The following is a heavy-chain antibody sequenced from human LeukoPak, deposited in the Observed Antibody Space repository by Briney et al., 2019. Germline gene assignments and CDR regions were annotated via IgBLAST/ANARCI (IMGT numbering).Heavy chain of an antibody. V-gene: IGHV1-2*02. CDR2: INTNSGGT. D-gene: IGHD6-6*01. CDR1: GDTFTGYY. J-gene: IGHJ4*02. CDR3: ATSSIAARPVY. Sequence: GASVKVSCKASGDTFTGYYMQGVRQAPGQGREWMRWINTNSGGTNYAQKFQGRVTMTRDTSISTAYIQLSRLRSDDTAVYYCATSSIAARPVYWGQGTLVTVSS.